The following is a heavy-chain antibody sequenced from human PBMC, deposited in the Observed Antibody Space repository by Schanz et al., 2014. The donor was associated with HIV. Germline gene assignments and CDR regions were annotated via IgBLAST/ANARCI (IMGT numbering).Heavy chain of an antibody. J-gene: IGHJ4*02. Sequence: QVQLVQSGAEVKKPGSSVKVSCKASGGTFMTYAISWVRQAPGQGLEWMGWMNPKSGNSGSAQQFQGRVTITADKSTSAAYMELSTLRSDDTAVYYCARGDRDDFWSGAAIGGQGTLVTVSS. CDR1: GGTFMTYA. CDR2: MNPKSGNS. CDR3: ARGDRDDFWSGAAI. D-gene: IGHD3-3*01. V-gene: IGHV1-69*06.